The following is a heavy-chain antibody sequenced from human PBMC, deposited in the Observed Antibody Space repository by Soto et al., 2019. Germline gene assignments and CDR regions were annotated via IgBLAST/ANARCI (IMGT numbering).Heavy chain of an antibody. V-gene: IGHV1-3*04. CDR2: INIGSGNT. D-gene: IGHD2-21*02. Sequence: ASVKVSCKGSGYAFSSYAMHWVRQAPGQRLEWMGWINIGSGNTEYSQNFQDRITITRDTSASTVYMELSGLRSEDTAVYYCARDGGDCGYRLAYYYYIGMDVWGQGTAVTVSS. CDR1: GYAFSSYA. J-gene: IGHJ6*02. CDR3: ARDGGDCGYRLAYYYYIGMDV.